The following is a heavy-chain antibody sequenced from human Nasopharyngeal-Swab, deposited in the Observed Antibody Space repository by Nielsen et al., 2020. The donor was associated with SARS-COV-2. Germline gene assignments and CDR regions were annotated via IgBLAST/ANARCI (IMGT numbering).Heavy chain of an antibody. CDR2: IIPIFGTA. D-gene: IGHD3-3*01. J-gene: IGHJ5*02. V-gene: IGHV1-69*13. CDR3: ARNPGYYDFWSGYPNWFDP. Sequence: SVKVSCKASGGTFSSYAISWVRQAPGQGLEWMGGIIPIFGTANYAQKFQGRVTITADESTSTAYMELSSLRSEDTAGYYCARNPGYYDFWSGYPNWFDPWGQGTLVTVSS. CDR1: GGTFSSYA.